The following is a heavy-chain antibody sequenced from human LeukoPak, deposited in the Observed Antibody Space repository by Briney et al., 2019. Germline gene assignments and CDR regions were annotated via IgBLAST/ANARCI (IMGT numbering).Heavy chain of an antibody. CDR1: GGSISSGGYS. V-gene: IGHV4-30-2*03. D-gene: IGHD6-19*01. CDR2: IYYSGST. CDR3: ARYGYSSVNNQRFDY. Sequence: SETLSLTCAVSGGSISSGGYSWSWIRQPPGKGLEWIGYIYYSGSTYYNPSLKSRVTISVDTSKNQFSLKLSSVTAADTAVYYCARYGYSSVNNQRFDYWGQGTLVTVSS. J-gene: IGHJ4*02.